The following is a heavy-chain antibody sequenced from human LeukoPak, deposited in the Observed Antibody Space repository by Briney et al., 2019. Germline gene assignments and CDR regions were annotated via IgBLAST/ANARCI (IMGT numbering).Heavy chain of an antibody. CDR1: GGSISSYY. CDR3: ASGYFGDAFDV. V-gene: IGHV4-59*08. D-gene: IGHD3-9*01. Sequence: SETLSLTCTVSGGSISSYYWSWIRRPPGKGLERIGYIYYTGTTNYNPSLKSRVTISVDISKNHFSLKLSSVTAADTAVYYCASGYFGDAFDVWGQGTMVTVSS. J-gene: IGHJ3*01. CDR2: IYYTGTT.